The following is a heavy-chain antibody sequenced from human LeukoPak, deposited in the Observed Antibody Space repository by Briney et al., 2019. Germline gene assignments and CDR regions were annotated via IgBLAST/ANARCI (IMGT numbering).Heavy chain of an antibody. Sequence: ASVKVSCKASGYTFTNYYMHWVRQATGQGLEWMGWMNPNSGNTGYAQKFQGRVTMTRNTSISTAYMELSSLRSEDTAVYYCARLPTPSDAFDIWGQGTMVTVSS. V-gene: IGHV1-8*02. J-gene: IGHJ3*02. CDR1: GYTFTNYY. CDR3: ARLPTPSDAFDI. D-gene: IGHD4-17*01. CDR2: MNPNSGNT.